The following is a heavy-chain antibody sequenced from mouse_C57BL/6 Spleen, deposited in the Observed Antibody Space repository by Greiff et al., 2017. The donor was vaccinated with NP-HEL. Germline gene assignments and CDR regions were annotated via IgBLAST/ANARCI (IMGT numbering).Heavy chain of an antibody. CDR3: TRGGYYPMDY. CDR2: IDPENGDT. Sequence: EVQLVESGAELVRPGASVKLSCTASGFNIKDDYMHWVKQRPEQGLEWIGWIDPENGDTEYASKFQGKATITADTSSNTAYLQLSSLTSEDTAVYYCTRGGYYPMDYWGQGTSVTVSS. J-gene: IGHJ4*01. CDR1: GFNIKDDY. V-gene: IGHV14-4*01. D-gene: IGHD1-1*02.